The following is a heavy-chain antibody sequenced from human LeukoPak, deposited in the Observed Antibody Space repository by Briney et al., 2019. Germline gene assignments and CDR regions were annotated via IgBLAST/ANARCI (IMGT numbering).Heavy chain of an antibody. CDR2: IYSGGST. CDR1: GFTVSSNY. V-gene: IGHV3-53*01. J-gene: IGHJ6*03. D-gene: IGHD4-11*01. CDR3: AKDQSPSATVTTWYYYYYMDV. Sequence: QPGGSLRLSCAASGFTVSSNYMSWVRQAPGKGLEWVSVIYSGGSTYYADSVKGRFTISRDNSKNTLYLQMNSLRAEDTAVYYCAKDQSPSATVTTWYYYYYMDVWGKGTTVTVSS.